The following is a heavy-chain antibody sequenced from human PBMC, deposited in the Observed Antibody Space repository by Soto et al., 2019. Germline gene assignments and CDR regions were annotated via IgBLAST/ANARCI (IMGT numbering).Heavy chain of an antibody. D-gene: IGHD2-15*01. J-gene: IGHJ4*02. CDR1: GGSIRDYY. CDR2: FSYVGGT. CDR3: ARHVRDAYSDHAF. V-gene: IGHV4-59*08. Sequence: QVQLQESGPGLAKPSETLSLTFTVSGGSIRDYYWSWIRQPTGTGLEWIGYFSYVGGTNNSPSLMSRATISGDTSKTQFFLNLSSASATDTGLYYWARHVRDAYSDHAFCGQGTLVTVSS.